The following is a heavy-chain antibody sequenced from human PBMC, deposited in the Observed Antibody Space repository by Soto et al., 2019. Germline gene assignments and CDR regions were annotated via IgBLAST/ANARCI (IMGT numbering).Heavy chain of an antibody. CDR3: AKDGTDYVWGSYRSDYFDY. Sequence: QVQLVESGGGVVQPGRSLRLSCAASGFTFSSYGMHWVRQAPGKGLGWVAVISYDGSNKYYADSVKGRFTISRDNSKNTLYLQMNSLRAEDTAVYYCAKDGTDYVWGSYRSDYFDYWGQGTLVTVSS. D-gene: IGHD3-16*02. J-gene: IGHJ4*02. CDR1: GFTFSSYG. CDR2: ISYDGSNK. V-gene: IGHV3-30*18.